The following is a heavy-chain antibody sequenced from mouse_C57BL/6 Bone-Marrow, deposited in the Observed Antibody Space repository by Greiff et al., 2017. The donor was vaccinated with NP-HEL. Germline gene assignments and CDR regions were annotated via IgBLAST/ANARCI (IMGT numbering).Heavy chain of an antibody. CDR2: IDPSDSYT. D-gene: IGHD1-1*02. Sequence: QVQLQQPGAELVKPGASVKLSCKASGYTFTSYWMQWVKQRPGQGLEWIGEIDPSDSYTNYNQKFKGKATLTVDTSSSTAYMQLSSLTSEDSAVYYCARRAYGFFYAMDYWGQGTSVTVSS. CDR3: ARRAYGFFYAMDY. CDR1: GYTFTSYW. J-gene: IGHJ4*01. V-gene: IGHV1-50*01.